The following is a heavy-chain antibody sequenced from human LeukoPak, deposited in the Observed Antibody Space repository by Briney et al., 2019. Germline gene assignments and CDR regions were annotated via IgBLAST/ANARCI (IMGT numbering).Heavy chain of an antibody. CDR3: ARRKHYDYVWGSYRLSYFDY. D-gene: IGHD3-16*02. CDR2: INHSGST. Sequence: KPSETLSLTCAVYGGSFSGYYWSWIRQPPGKGLEWIGEINHSGSTNYNPSLKSRVTISVDTSKNQFSLKLSSVTAADTAVYYCARRKHYDYVWGSYRLSYFDYWGQGTLVTVSS. V-gene: IGHV4-34*01. J-gene: IGHJ4*02. CDR1: GGSFSGYY.